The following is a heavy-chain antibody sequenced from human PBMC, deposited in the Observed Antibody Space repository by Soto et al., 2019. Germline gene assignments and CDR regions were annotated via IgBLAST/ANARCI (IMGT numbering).Heavy chain of an antibody. Sequence: GGSLRLSCAASGFTFSSYAMSWVRQAPGKGQEWVSAISGSGGSTYYADSGKGRFSISRDNSKNTLYLQMNSPRAEDKAVYYCAKKGDYAGNWFDPWGQGTLVTVSS. CDR2: ISGSGGST. J-gene: IGHJ5*02. CDR3: AKKGDYAGNWFDP. CDR1: GFTFSSYA. D-gene: IGHD4-17*01. V-gene: IGHV3-23*01.